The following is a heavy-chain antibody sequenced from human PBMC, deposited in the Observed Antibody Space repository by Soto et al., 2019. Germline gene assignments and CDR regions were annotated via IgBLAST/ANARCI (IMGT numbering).Heavy chain of an antibody. CDR2: ISYDGSNK. CDR3: HFFYDYYYYGMDV. D-gene: IGHD2-2*01. Sequence: QVQLVESGGGVVQPGRSLRLSCAASGFTFSSYAMHWVRQAPGKGLEWVAVISYDGSNKYYADSVKGRFTISRDNSKNKLYLQMNSRRAEDTAVDYCHFFYDYYYYGMDVWGQGTTVTVSS. CDR1: GFTFSSYA. V-gene: IGHV3-30-3*01. J-gene: IGHJ6*02.